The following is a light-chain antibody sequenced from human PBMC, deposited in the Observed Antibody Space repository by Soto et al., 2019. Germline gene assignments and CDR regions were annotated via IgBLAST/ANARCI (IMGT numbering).Light chain of an antibody. Sequence: DIVMTQSPDSLAVSLGERATINCKSSQSVLYSSNNKNYLAWYQQKPGQPPKLLIYWASTRESGVPDRFSGSGSGTDFTLTISSLQAEDVAVYDCQQYYSTPPVTFGPGTKVDIK. J-gene: IGKJ3*01. CDR1: QSVLYSSNNKNY. CDR2: WAS. CDR3: QQYYSTPPVT. V-gene: IGKV4-1*01.